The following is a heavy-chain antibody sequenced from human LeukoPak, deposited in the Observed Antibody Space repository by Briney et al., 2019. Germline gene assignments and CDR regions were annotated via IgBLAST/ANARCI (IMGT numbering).Heavy chain of an antibody. J-gene: IGHJ5*02. CDR1: GYTFTSYA. Sequence: EASVKVSCKASGYTFTSYAMHWVRQAPGQRLEWMGWINAGNGNTKYSQKFQGRVTITRDTSASTAYMELSSLRSEDTAVYYYAREPLWFGTQGVWFDPWGQGTLVTVSS. D-gene: IGHD3-10*01. CDR2: INAGNGNT. CDR3: AREPLWFGTQGVWFDP. V-gene: IGHV1-3*01.